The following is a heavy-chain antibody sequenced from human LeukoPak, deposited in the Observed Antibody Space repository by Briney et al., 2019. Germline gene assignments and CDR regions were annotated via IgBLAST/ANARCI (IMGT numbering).Heavy chain of an antibody. CDR3: ARDLPHCGVDCYSRWFDL. D-gene: IGHD2-21*01. J-gene: IGHJ5*02. CDR2: IHTGGST. V-gene: IGHV4-61*02. Sequence: TSETLSLTCTVSGGSINSGSYYWNWIRQSAGKGLEWIGRIHTGGSTTYNPSLKSRVTISVDTSKNQISLKLNSVTAADTAMYYYARDLPHCGVDCYSRWFDLWGQGTLVTVSS. CDR1: GGSINSGSYY.